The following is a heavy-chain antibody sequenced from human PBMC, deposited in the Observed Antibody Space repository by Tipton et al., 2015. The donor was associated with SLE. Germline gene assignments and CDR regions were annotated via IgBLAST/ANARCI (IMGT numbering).Heavy chain of an antibody. J-gene: IGHJ3*02. CDR2: ISWNSGSI. Sequence: SLRLSCAASGFTFSSYAMNWVRQAPGKGLEWVSGISWNSGSIGYADSVKGRFTISRDNAKNSLYLQMNSLRAEDTALYYCAKEPGDAFDIWGQGTMVTVSS. CDR3: AKEPGDAFDI. V-gene: IGHV3-9*01. CDR1: GFTFSSYA.